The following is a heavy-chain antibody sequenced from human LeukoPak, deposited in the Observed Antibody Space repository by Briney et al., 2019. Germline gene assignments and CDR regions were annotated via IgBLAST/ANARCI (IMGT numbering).Heavy chain of an antibody. D-gene: IGHD3-10*02. Sequence: PSETLSLTCTVSRGSISPYYWSWLRQPPGKGLEWLGYIYYSGNTDHNPSLTSRVAISVDTSKNQFSLKLSSVTAADTAVYYCARSTGSTMFIDYWGQGTLVTVSS. CDR1: RGSISPYY. V-gene: IGHV4-59*01. CDR3: ARSTGSTMFIDY. CDR2: IYYSGNT. J-gene: IGHJ4*02.